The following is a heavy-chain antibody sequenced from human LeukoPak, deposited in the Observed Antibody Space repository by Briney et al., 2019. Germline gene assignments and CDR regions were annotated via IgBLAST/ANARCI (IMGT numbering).Heavy chain of an antibody. CDR3: ARGGTNIDY. J-gene: IGHJ4*02. D-gene: IGHD2-8*01. V-gene: IGHV4-61*08. Sequence: SETLSLTCTVSGGSISSGGYYWSWIRQHPGKGLEWIGYIYYSGSTYYNPSLRSRVTVSVDTSKSQFSLKLNSVTAADTAVYYCARGGTNIDYWGQGSLVTVSS. CDR2: IYYSGST. CDR1: GGSISSGGYY.